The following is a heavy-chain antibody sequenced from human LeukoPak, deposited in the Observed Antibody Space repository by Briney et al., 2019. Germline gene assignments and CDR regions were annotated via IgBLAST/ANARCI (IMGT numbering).Heavy chain of an antibody. CDR3: ARKLGLDNKFYC. D-gene: IGHD3-3*01. CDR1: GGSISGSY. V-gene: IGHV4-34*01. J-gene: IGHJ6*01. Sequence: PSATLSLTCAVYGGSISGSYWSWIRHPPRKGVELIGEINLSGSTNYNQYLKSRVTIPVDTSKTKFSLELRTVTSEDTAVYYCARKLGLDNKFYCWGQAAMVTLCS. CDR2: INLSGST.